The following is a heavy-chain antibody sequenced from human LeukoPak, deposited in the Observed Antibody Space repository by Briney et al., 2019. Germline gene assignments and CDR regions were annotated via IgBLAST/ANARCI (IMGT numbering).Heavy chain of an antibody. D-gene: IGHD3-10*01. CDR1: GFTFSSYE. CDR2: IWYDGSNK. CDR3: ARDQTQLLWFGEKDAFDI. J-gene: IGHJ3*02. Sequence: GGSLRLSCAASGFTFSSYEMNWVRQAPGKGLEWVAVIWYDGSNKYYADSVKGRFTISRDNSKNTLYLQMNSLRAEDTAVYYCARDQTQLLWFGEKDAFDIWGQGTMVTVSS. V-gene: IGHV3-33*08.